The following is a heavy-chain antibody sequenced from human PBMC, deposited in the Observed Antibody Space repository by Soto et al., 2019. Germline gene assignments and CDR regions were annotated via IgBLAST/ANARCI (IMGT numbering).Heavy chain of an antibody. CDR2: TYWNDDD. D-gene: IGHD6-19*01. J-gene: IGHJ4*02. V-gene: IGHV2-5*01. CDR3: AHRTGGSGWRYYFDY. Sequence: SGPTLVNPTPTLTLTCSFSGFSLTSTGVGVGWFRQPPGKALEWLGLTYWNDDDRYRSSLRSRLTITKDTSKNQVVLTMTNMDPEDTATYYCAHRTGGSGWRYYFDYWGQGTLVTVSS. CDR1: GFSLTSTGVG.